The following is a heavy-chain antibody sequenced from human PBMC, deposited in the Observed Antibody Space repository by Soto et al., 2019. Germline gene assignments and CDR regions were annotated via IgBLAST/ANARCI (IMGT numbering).Heavy chain of an antibody. V-gene: IGHV4-31*03. D-gene: IGHD5-12*01. J-gene: IGHJ4*02. CDR2: IYYSGST. Sequence: TLSLTCTVSVGSISSGGYYWSWIRQHPGKGLEWIGYIYYSGSTYYNPSLKSRVTISVDTSKNQFSLKLSSVTAADTAVYYCAREGRWLQPGHFDYWGQGTLVTV. CDR1: VGSISSGGYY. CDR3: AREGRWLQPGHFDY.